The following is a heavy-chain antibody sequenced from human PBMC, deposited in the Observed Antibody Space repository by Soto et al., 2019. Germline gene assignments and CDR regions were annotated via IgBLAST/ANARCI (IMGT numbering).Heavy chain of an antibody. J-gene: IGHJ4*02. Sequence: SETLSLTCTVSGGSISSYYWSWIRQPPGKGLEWIGYIYYSGSTNYNPSLKSRVTISVDTSKNQFSLKLSSVTAADTAVYYCARAMVRGVIMGVVDYWGQGTLVTVSS. CDR2: IYYSGST. CDR1: GGSISSYY. D-gene: IGHD3-10*01. V-gene: IGHV4-59*01. CDR3: ARAMVRGVIMGVVDY.